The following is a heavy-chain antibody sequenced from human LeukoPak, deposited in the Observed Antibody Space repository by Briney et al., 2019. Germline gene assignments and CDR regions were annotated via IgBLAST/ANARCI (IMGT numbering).Heavy chain of an antibody. J-gene: IGHJ3*02. CDR3: ARGRYYYDSSGPLGDAFDI. CDR2: INHSGST. CDR1: GGSFSGYY. V-gene: IGHV4-34*01. D-gene: IGHD3-22*01. Sequence: PSETLSLTCAVYGGSFSGYYWSWIRQPPGKGLEWIGEINHSGSTNYNPSLKSRVTISVDTSKNQFSLKLSSVTAADTAVYYCARGRYYYDSSGPLGDAFDIWGQGTTVTVSS.